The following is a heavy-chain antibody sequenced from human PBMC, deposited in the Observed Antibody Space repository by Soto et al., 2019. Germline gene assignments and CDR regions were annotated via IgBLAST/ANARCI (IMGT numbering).Heavy chain of an antibody. Sequence: PXGSLKIFCQAPGYSFSNHLHDRVRPMPGKGPEWMGIIYSGDSDTRYSPSFQGQVTFSVDKSINTAYLQWSSLKASDTAIYYVARLQYAARRPSDDWGQGTLVTVSS. V-gene: IGHV5-51*01. CDR2: IYSGDSDT. J-gene: IGHJ4*02. D-gene: IGHD6-6*01. CDR3: ARLQYAARRPSDD. CDR1: GYSFSNHL.